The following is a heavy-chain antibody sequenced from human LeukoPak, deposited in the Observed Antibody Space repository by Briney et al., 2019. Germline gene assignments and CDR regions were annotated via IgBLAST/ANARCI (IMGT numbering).Heavy chain of an antibody. J-gene: IGHJ4*02. CDR1: GFTFSSYS. V-gene: IGHV3-23*01. CDR2: ISGSGINT. Sequence: GGSLRLSCAASGFTFSSYSMSWVRQAPGKGLEWVSAISGSGINTYCADSVKGRFTISRDNSKNTLHLQMNSLRAEDTAVYYCAKDVRIVVVSAAGGFDSWGQGTLVTVSS. D-gene: IGHD2-2*01. CDR3: AKDVRIVVVSAAGGFDS.